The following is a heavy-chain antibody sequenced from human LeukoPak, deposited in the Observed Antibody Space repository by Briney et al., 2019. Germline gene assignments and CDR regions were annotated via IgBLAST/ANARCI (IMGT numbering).Heavy chain of an antibody. CDR1: GYSISSSNW. V-gene: IGHV4-28*03. J-gene: IGHJ4*02. Sequence: SETLSLTCAVSGYSISSSNWWGWIRQPPGKGLEWIGYIYYSGSTNYNPSLKSRVTISVDTSKNQFSLKLSSVTAADTAVYYCARVNTAMAEFDYWGQGTLVTVSS. CDR3: ARVNTAMAEFDY. D-gene: IGHD5-18*01. CDR2: IYYSGST.